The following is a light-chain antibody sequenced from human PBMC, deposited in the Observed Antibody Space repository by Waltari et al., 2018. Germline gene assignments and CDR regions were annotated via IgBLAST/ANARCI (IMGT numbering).Light chain of an antibody. CDR1: SSDVGGYNF. J-gene: IGLJ2*01. Sequence: QSALTQPASVSGSPGQSITISCMGTSSDVGGYNFVLWYQQHPGKAPKLMIYDVTKRPSGVSNRFSGSKSGNTASLTISGRQAEDEADYYCCSYVGGGTLVFGGGTNVTVL. CDR2: DVT. V-gene: IGLV2-23*02. CDR3: CSYVGGGTLV.